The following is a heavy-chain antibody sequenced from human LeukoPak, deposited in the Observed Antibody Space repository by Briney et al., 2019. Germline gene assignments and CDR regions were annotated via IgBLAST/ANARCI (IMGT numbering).Heavy chain of an antibody. CDR3: ARASKYYYDSSGYPLDY. D-gene: IGHD3-22*01. CDR2: ISSSSSSI. J-gene: IGHJ4*02. V-gene: IGHV3-21*01. Sequence: GSLRLSCAASRFTFSSYSMIWVRQAPGKGPEWVSSISSSSSSIYYADSVKGRFTISRDNAKNSLYLQMNSLRAEDTAVYYCARASKYYYDSSGYPLDYWGQGTLVTVSS. CDR1: RFTFSSYS.